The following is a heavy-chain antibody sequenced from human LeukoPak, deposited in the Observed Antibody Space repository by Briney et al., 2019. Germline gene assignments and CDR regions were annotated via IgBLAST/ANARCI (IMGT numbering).Heavy chain of an antibody. D-gene: IGHD3-3*01. CDR2: FYSGRT. Sequence: SETLSLTCSVSGASVSGSSNSWDWIRQPPGKGLEWIGGFYSGRTSFNPSLKSRATMSVDTSKNQFSLKLSSVTAADTAVYYCARHKKGITIFGVAGNYYYYGMDVWGQGTTVTVSS. V-gene: IGHV4-39*01. CDR3: ARHKKGITIFGVAGNYYYYGMDV. J-gene: IGHJ6*02. CDR1: GASVSGSSNS.